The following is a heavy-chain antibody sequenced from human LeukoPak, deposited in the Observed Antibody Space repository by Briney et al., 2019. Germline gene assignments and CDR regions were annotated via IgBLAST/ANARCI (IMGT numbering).Heavy chain of an antibody. CDR1: GFTFSDYY. J-gene: IGHJ4*02. CDR3: ARGGGYEPLDY. V-gene: IGHV3-11*06. Sequence: GGPLRLSCAASGFTFSDYYMSWIRQAPGKGLEWVSYISSSSSYTNYADSVKGRFTISRDYAKNSLYLQMNSLRAEDTAVYYCARGGGYEPLDYWGQGTLVTVSS. D-gene: IGHD5-12*01. CDR2: ISSSSSYT.